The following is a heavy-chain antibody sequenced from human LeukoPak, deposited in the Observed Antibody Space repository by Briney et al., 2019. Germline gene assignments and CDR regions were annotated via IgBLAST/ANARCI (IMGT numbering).Heavy chain of an antibody. CDR2: INHSGST. J-gene: IGHJ4*02. CDR1: GGSFSGNY. V-gene: IGHV4-34*01. Sequence: SETLSLTCAVYGGSFSGNYWSWIRQPPGKGLQWIGEINHSGSTTYNPSLKSRVTISVDTSTNQLSLKLSSVTAADTAVYCCARGHKITMVRGVTHPFDYWGQGTRVTVSS. D-gene: IGHD3-10*01. CDR3: ARGHKITMVRGVTHPFDY.